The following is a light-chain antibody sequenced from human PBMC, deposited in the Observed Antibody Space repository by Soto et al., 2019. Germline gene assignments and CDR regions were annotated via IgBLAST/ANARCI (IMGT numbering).Light chain of an antibody. V-gene: IGKV1-5*03. CDR2: KAS. J-gene: IGKJ1*01. CDR1: QTISSW. Sequence: DIQMTQSPSTLSGSVGDRVTITCRASQTISSWLAWYQQKPGKAPKLLIYKASTLKSGVTSRFSGSGSATEFTLTISRLQPDDSATYYCQHYNSYSEALGQGTKVQPK. CDR3: QHYNSYSEA.